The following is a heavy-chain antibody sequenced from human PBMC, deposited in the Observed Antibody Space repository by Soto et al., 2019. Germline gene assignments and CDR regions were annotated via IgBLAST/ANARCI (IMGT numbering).Heavy chain of an antibody. V-gene: IGHV3-23*01. J-gene: IGHJ4*02. CDR2: ISGSGGST. D-gene: IGHD2-2*01. Sequence: GGSLRLSCAASGFTFSSYAMSWVRQAPGKGLEWVSAISGSGGSTYYADSVKGRFTISRDNSKKTLYLQMNSLRAEDTAVYYCSKDLRICSSTSCLQYYFDYWGQGTLVTVSS. CDR3: SKDLRICSSTSCLQYYFDY. CDR1: GFTFSSYA.